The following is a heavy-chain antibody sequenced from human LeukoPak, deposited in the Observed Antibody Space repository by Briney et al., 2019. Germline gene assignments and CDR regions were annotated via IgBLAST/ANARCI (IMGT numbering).Heavy chain of an antibody. J-gene: IGHJ4*02. Sequence: PGGSLRLSCAASGFTFDNYAMHWVRQAPGKGLEWLSIISWNSGYIGYADSVKGRFTISRDNAKKSLDLQMNSLRAEDTAFYYCAIVRGTYSSGYFFDYWGQGTLVTVSS. CDR3: AIVRGTYSSGYFFDY. D-gene: IGHD6-19*01. V-gene: IGHV3-9*01. CDR1: GFTFDNYA. CDR2: ISWNSGYI.